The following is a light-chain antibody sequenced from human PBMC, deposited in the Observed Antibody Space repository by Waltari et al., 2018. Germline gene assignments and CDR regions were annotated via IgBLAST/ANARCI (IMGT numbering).Light chain of an antibody. J-gene: IGKJ1*01. CDR3: QEYYTIPPWA. CDR2: GVS. Sequence: EIVMTQSPATLSVSPGERATLSCRASQSVSNNLAWYQQKPGQAPRLLIYGVSARPPGIPARFSGRGSGTEFTLTISSLQAEDVAVYYCQEYYTIPPWAFGQGTKVEIK. V-gene: IGKV3-15*01. CDR1: QSVSNN.